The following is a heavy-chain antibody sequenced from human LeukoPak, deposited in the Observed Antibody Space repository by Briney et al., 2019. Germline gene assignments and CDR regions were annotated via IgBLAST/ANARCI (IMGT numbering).Heavy chain of an antibody. J-gene: IGHJ5*02. CDR1: GGSFSGYY. D-gene: IGHD3-9*01. Sequence: SETLSLTCAVYGGSFSGYYWSWIRQPPGKGLEWIGEINHSGSTNYNPSLKSRVTISVDTSKNQFSLKLSSVTAADTAVYYCARRSKERYFAWLATLGRGFDPWGQGTLVTVSS. CDR3: ARRSKERYFAWLATLGRGFDP. CDR2: INHSGST. V-gene: IGHV4-34*01.